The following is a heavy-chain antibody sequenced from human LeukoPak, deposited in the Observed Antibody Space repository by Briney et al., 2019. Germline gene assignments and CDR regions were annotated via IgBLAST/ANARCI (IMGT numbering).Heavy chain of an antibody. V-gene: IGHV3-74*01. CDR2: IDTDGSTT. CDR1: GFTFSNSL. Sequence: GGSLRLSCAASGFTFSNSLMHWVRQVPGKGLVWVARIDTDGSTTHYAASVRGRFTISRDNAKNTLYLQMNTLRAEDTAVYYCARDRDGYNYWGQGTLVTVSS. D-gene: IGHD5-24*01. CDR3: ARDRDGYNY. J-gene: IGHJ4*02.